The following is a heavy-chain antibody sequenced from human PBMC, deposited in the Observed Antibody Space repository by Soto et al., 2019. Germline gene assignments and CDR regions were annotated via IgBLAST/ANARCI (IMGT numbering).Heavy chain of an antibody. V-gene: IGHV3-30-3*01. Sequence: SLRLSCAASGFTFSSYAMHWVRQAPGKGLEWVAVISYDGSNKYYADSVKGRFTISRDNSKNTLYLQMNSLRAEDTAVYYCARYSSGWDCFDYWGQGTLVTVSS. J-gene: IGHJ4*02. D-gene: IGHD6-19*01. CDR1: GFTFSSYA. CDR2: ISYDGSNK. CDR3: ARYSSGWDCFDY.